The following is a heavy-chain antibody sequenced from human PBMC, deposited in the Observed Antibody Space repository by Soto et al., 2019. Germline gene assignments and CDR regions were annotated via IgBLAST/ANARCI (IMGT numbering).Heavy chain of an antibody. CDR2: IIPLFGTT. Sequence: QVQVVQSGVEVRRPGASVKVSCKASGDTFKNCVISWVRQAPGQGLEWMGGIIPLFGTTDFAQRFQGRLTITTDESTTTAYLELSMRRSEDTAKYYGAAELGFGKLSVVWGQGTTVIVSS. D-gene: IGHD3-10*01. CDR1: GDTFKNCV. J-gene: IGHJ6*02. CDR3: AAELGFGKLSVV. V-gene: IGHV1-69*01.